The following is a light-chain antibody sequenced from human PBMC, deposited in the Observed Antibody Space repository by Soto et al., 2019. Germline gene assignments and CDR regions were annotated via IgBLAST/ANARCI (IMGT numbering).Light chain of an antibody. CDR1: SSDVGAYNY. CDR2: GVN. V-gene: IGLV2-8*01. J-gene: IGLJ1*01. Sequence: QSVLTQPPSASGSPGQSVTISCTGASSDVGAYNYVSWYQQRPGQAPKVMIYGVNEWPSGVPDRFSGSKSGNTASLTVSGLQAEDEADYYCSSYAGSKNWVFGTGTKVTVL. CDR3: SSYAGSKNWV.